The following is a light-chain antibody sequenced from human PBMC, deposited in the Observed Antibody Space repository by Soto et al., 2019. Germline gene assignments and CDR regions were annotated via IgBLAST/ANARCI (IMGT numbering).Light chain of an antibody. CDR2: GNS. Sequence: QSVLTQPPSVSGAPGQRVTISCTESSSNIGAGYDVHWYQQLPGTAPKLLIYGNSNRPSGVPDRFSGSKSGNTASLTVSGLQAEDEADYYCSAHGGTNPYVFGPGTKLTVL. J-gene: IGLJ1*01. CDR3: SAHGGTNPYV. CDR1: SSNIGAGYD. V-gene: IGLV1-40*01.